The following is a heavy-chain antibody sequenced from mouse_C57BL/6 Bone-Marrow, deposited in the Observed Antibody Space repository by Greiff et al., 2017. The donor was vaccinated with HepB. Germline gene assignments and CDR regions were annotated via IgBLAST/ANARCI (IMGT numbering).Heavy chain of an antibody. CDR2: ISYSGST. V-gene: IGHV3-8*01. D-gene: IGHD1-1*01. Sequence: EVKLMESGPGLAKPSQTLSLTCSVTGYSITSDYWNWIRKFPGNKLEYMGYISYSGSTYYNPSLKSRISITRDTSKNQYYLQLNSVTTEDTATYYCARFPSNYYGSRYWYFDVWGTGTTVTVSS. CDR1: GYSITSDY. CDR3: ARFPSNYYGSRYWYFDV. J-gene: IGHJ1*03.